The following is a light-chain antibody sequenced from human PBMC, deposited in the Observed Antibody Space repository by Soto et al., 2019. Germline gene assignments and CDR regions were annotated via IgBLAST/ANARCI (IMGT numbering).Light chain of an antibody. V-gene: IGLV2-23*02. CDR1: SSDVGSYNL. J-gene: IGLJ1*01. CDR2: EVS. CDR3: CSYAGSSTFPYV. Sequence: QSALTQPASVSGSPGQSITISCTGTSSDVGSYNLVSWYQQHPGKAPKLMIYEVSKRPSGVSHRFSGSKSGNTASLTISGLQAEDEADYYCCSYAGSSTFPYVFGTGTKVTVL.